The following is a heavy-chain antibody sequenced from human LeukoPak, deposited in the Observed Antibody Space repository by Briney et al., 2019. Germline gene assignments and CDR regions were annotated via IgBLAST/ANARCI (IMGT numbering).Heavy chain of an antibody. V-gene: IGHV1-8*03. D-gene: IGHD3-10*01. J-gene: IGHJ4*02. Sequence: ASVKVSCKASGYTFTSYDINWVRQATGQGLEWMGWMNPNSGNTGYAQKFQGRVTITRDTSISIAYMELSSLRSEDTAVYYCARGSAPWFGELYLLDYWGQGTLVTVSS. CDR3: ARGSAPWFGELYLLDY. CDR1: GYTFTSYD. CDR2: MNPNSGNT.